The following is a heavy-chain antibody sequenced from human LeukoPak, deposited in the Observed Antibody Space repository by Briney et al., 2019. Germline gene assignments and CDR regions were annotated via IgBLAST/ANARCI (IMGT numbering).Heavy chain of an antibody. V-gene: IGHV3-11*01. CDR2: ISNSGFTT. D-gene: IGHD4/OR15-4a*01. J-gene: IGHJ4*02. CDR3: AREDSGGNSFDS. Sequence: GGSLRLSCAASGFTLSDYYVSWIRQAPGKGLGWVAFISNSGFTTYYSDSVKGRFTVSRDNAKDSVSLQMNSLRAEDTARYYCAREDSGGNSFDSWGQGAQVTVS. CDR1: GFTLSDYY.